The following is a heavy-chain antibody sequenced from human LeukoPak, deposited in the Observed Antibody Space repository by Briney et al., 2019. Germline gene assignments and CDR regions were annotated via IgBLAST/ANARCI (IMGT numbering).Heavy chain of an antibody. CDR2: ISGSGDST. CDR3: ERDPGRYYASRGFSWGYYFDS. D-gene: IGHD3-22*01. CDR1: GFTFSTYA. Sequence: GGSLRLSCAASGFTFSTYAVNWVRQAPGNGLEWVSTISGSGDSTYYADSVKGRFTLARDNSKDTLYLQTSSVRVDDTAVYYCERDPGRYYASRGFSWGYYFDSWGQGILVTVST. V-gene: IGHV3-23*01. J-gene: IGHJ4*02.